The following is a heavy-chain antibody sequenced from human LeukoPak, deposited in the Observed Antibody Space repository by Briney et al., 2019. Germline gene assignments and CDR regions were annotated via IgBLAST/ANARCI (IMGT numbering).Heavy chain of an antibody. J-gene: IGHJ6*03. Sequence: SETLSLTCTVSGYSISSGYYWGWIRQPPGKGLEWIGSIYHSGSTYYNPSLKSRVTISVDTSKNQFSLKLSSVTAADTAVYYCARRTYGGNSWYYYYYMDVWGKGTTVTISS. CDR3: ARRTYGGNSWYYYYYMDV. CDR2: IYHSGST. CDR1: GYSISSGYY. D-gene: IGHD4-23*01. V-gene: IGHV4-38-2*02.